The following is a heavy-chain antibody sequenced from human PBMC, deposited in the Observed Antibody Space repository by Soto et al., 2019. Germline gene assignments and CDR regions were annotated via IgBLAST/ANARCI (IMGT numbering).Heavy chain of an antibody. V-gene: IGHV3-23*01. Sequence: GGSLRLSCAASGFTFSRYSMSWVRQAPGKGLEWVSAISGSGGSTYYADSVKGRFTISRDNSKNTLYLQMNSLRAEDTAVYYSAKGPLRLPTDVWGQGTTVTVSS. J-gene: IGHJ6*02. CDR1: GFTFSRYS. D-gene: IGHD6-25*01. CDR3: AKGPLRLPTDV. CDR2: ISGSGGST.